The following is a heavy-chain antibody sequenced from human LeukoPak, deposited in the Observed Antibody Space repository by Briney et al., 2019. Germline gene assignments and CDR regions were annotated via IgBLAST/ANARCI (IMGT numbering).Heavy chain of an antibody. V-gene: IGHV1-18*01. Sequence: ASVKVSCKASGYIFTSYGISWLRQAPGQGLEWMGWISVYNGYTNYAQKLQGRVTMTTDTSTSTAYMELRSLRSDDTAVYYCARGEDCSSTSCQKQYGMDVWGQGTTVTVSS. CDR3: ARGEDCSSTSCQKQYGMDV. CDR2: ISVYNGYT. D-gene: IGHD2-2*01. CDR1: GYIFTSYG. J-gene: IGHJ6*02.